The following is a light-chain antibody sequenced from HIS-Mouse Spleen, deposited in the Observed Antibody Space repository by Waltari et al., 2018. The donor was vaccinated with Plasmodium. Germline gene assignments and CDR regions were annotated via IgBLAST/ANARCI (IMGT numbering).Light chain of an antibody. CDR2: EDS. J-gene: IGLJ3*02. V-gene: IGLV3-10*01. CDR3: YSTDSSGNHRV. CDR1: AFPTKY. Sequence: SYELTQPPSVSLSPVQTARTTCSGDAFPTKYAYWYQKKSGQAPVLVIYEDSKRPSGIPERFSGSSSGTMATLTISGAQVEDEADYYCYSTDSSGNHRVFGGGTKLTVL.